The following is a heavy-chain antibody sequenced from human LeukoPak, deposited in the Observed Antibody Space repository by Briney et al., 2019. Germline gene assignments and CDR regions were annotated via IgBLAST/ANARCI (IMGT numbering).Heavy chain of an antibody. CDR3: ARANQERAAEFDY. V-gene: IGHV4-30-4*01. CDR2: IYYSGST. D-gene: IGHD1-1*01. Sequence: SETLSLTCTVSGGSISGYYWSWIRQPPGKGLEWIGYIYYSGSTYYNPSLKSRVTISVDTSKNQFSLKLSSVTAADTAVYYCARANQERAAEFDYWGQGTLVTVSS. CDR1: GGSISGYY. J-gene: IGHJ4*02.